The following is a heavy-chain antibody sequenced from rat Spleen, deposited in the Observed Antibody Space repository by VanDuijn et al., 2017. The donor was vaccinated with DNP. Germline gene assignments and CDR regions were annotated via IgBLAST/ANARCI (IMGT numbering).Heavy chain of an antibody. V-gene: IGHV5-31*01. Sequence: EVQLMESGGDLVQPGKSLKLSCVASGFTFSYYWMTWVRQVPGKGLEWLASITSNGGATYYLDSVKGRFTISRDDAQDTLYLQMNSLRSGDTATYYCANYYDGYYHAMDAWGQGTSVTVSS. CDR3: ANYYDGYYHAMDA. J-gene: IGHJ4*01. D-gene: IGHD1-12*03. CDR1: GFTFSYYW. CDR2: ITSNGGAT.